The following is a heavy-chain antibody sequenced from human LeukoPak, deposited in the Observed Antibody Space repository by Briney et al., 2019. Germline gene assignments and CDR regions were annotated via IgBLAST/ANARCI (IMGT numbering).Heavy chain of an antibody. CDR3: ASSPSPYYYDSSGYYYYFDY. J-gene: IGHJ4*02. Sequence: SETLSLTCAVSGYSISSGYYWGWIRQPPGKGLEWIGSIYHSGSTYYNPSLKSRVTISVDTSKNQFSLKLSSVTAADTAVYYCASSPSPYYYDSSGYYYYFDYWGQGTLVTVSS. CDR1: GYSISSGYY. V-gene: IGHV4-38-2*01. CDR2: IYHSGST. D-gene: IGHD3-22*01.